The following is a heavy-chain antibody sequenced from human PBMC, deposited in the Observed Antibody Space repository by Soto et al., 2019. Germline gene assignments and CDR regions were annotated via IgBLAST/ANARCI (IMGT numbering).Heavy chain of an antibody. CDR2: MYFGGSF. CDR1: GASVSNGY. CDR3: ARSYYDSTDFAVDP. Sequence: QMQLQASGPGLVKPSETLSLTCNVSGASVSNGYWSWIRQPPGKALEWIGFMYFGGSFNYNPSLTSRATISVETSKNQFSMKLTSVTASDTAVYYCARSYYDSTDFAVDPWGQGTLVTVSS. D-gene: IGHD3-22*01. V-gene: IGHV4-59*02. J-gene: IGHJ5*02.